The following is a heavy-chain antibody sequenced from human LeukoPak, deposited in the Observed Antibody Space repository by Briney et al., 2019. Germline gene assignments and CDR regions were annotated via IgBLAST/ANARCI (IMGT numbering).Heavy chain of an antibody. CDR1: GFTFSSYW. D-gene: IGHD2-21*02. CDR2: IKQDGSEK. J-gene: IGHJ4*02. Sequence: PGGSLRLSCAASGFTFSSYWMSWVRQAPGKGLEWVANIKQDGSEKYYVDSVKGRFTISRDNAKNSLYLQMNSLSAEDTAAYYCAKGYCCGDCPNDYWGQGTLVTVSS. CDR3: AKGYCCGDCPNDY. V-gene: IGHV3-7*03.